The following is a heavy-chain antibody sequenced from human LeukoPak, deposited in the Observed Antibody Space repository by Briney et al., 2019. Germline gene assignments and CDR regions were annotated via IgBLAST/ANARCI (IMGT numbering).Heavy chain of an antibody. CDR3: AKTPDAIAVAAHFDY. D-gene: IGHD6-19*01. J-gene: IGHJ4*02. CDR1: GFTFSSYA. CDR2: ISGSGGST. Sequence: GGSLRHSCAASGFTFSSYAMSWVRQAPGKGLEWVSAISGSGGSTYYADSVKGRFTISRDNSKNTLYLQMNSLRAEDTAVYYCAKTPDAIAVAAHFDYWGQGTLVTVSS. V-gene: IGHV3-23*01.